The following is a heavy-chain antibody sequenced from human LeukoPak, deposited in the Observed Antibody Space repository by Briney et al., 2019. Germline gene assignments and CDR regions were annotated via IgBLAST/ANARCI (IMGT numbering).Heavy chain of an antibody. CDR1: GGSISSSNW. Sequence: SETLSLTCAVSGGSISSSNWWSWVRQPPGKGLEWIGEINHSGSTNYNPSLKSRVTISVDTSKNQFSLKLSSVTAADTAVYYCARVSIGKYYYYYMDVWGKGTTVTVSS. CDR2: INHSGST. CDR3: ARVSIGKYYYYYMDV. V-gene: IGHV4-4*02. J-gene: IGHJ6*03. D-gene: IGHD1-14*01.